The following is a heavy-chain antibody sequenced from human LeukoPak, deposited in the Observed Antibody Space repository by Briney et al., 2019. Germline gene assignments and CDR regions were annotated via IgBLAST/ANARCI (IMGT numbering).Heavy chain of an antibody. CDR2: IKEDGSEK. V-gene: IGHV3-7*05. J-gene: IGHJ4*02. CDR1: GFTFSGYW. Sequence: GGSLRLSCAASGFTFSGYWMSWVRQAAGKGLEWLANIKEDGSEKYYVDSVKGRLTISRDNAKNSLYLQMNSLRAEDTAMYYCAKIGYNYAYDYLGQGTLVTVSS. CDR3: AKIGYNYAYDY. D-gene: IGHD5-18*01.